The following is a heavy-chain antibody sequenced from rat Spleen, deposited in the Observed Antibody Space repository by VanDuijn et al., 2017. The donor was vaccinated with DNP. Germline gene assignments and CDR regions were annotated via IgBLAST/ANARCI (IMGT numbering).Heavy chain of an antibody. CDR2: INTDGGGT. D-gene: IGHD1-2*01. J-gene: IGHJ2*01. CDR1: GFTFSNND. V-gene: IGHV5S13*01. Sequence: EVHLVESGGGLVQPGRSLKLTCAASGFTFSNNDMAWVRQAPTKGLEWVASINTDGGGTYYSDSVKGRFTISRNNAEKTVHLQMNSLRSEDTATYYCASWAPIAPISTSNYWGQGVMVTVSS. CDR3: ASWAPIAPISTSNY.